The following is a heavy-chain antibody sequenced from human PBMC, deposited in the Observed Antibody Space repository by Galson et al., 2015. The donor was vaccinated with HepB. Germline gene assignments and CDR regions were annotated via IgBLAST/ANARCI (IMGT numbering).Heavy chain of an antibody. Sequence: SVKVSCKASGYTFTSYGISWVRQAPGQGLEWMGWISAYNGNTNYAQKLQGRVTMTTDTSTSTAYMELRSLRSDDTAVYYCARDTPSTVVRPYFDYWGQGTLVTVSS. J-gene: IGHJ4*02. CDR1: GYTFTSYG. D-gene: IGHD4-23*01. CDR2: ISAYNGNT. CDR3: ARDTPSTVVRPYFDY. V-gene: IGHV1-18*04.